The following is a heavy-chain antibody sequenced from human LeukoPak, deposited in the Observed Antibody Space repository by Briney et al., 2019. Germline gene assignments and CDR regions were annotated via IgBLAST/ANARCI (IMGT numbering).Heavy chain of an antibody. CDR2: ISSSGTYI. CDR3: ARGQTPGFDY. Sequence: PGGSLRPSCVASGLTFSDYSINWVRRAPGKGLEWVSSISSSGTYIYYADSVKGRFTISRDNAENSLYLQMSSLRAEDTAVYYCARGQTPGFDYWGQGTLVTVSS. D-gene: IGHD4-23*01. CDR1: GLTFSDYS. J-gene: IGHJ4*02. V-gene: IGHV3-21*01.